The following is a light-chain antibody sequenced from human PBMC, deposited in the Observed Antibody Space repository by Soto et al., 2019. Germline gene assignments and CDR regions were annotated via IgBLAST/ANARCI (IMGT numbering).Light chain of an antibody. V-gene: IGKV1-5*01. CDR3: QHYNSYSEA. Sequence: IHMSQSPSSLSASVGDRVTITCRASQYITTYLNWYQHKPGTAPKLLIYGASSLQSGVPSRFSGSGSGTEFTLTISSLQPDDFATYYCQHYNSYSEAFGQGTKVDIK. CDR2: GAS. CDR1: QYITTY. J-gene: IGKJ1*01.